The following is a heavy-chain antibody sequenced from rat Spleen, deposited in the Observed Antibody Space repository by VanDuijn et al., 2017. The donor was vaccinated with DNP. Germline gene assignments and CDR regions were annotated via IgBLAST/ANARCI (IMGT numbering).Heavy chain of an antibody. CDR3: AKGPNYGGWSDYFDY. J-gene: IGHJ2*01. CDR1: GFNFNDYW. D-gene: IGHD1-11*01. V-gene: IGHV4-2*01. CDR2: INKDSSTI. Sequence: EVKLVESGGGLVQPGRSLKLSCAASGFNFNDYWMGWVRQAPGKGLEWMGEINKDSSTIDYNPSLKDKFTVSRDNAQNTLYLQMSKLGSEDTAIYYCAKGPNYGGWSDYFDYWGQGVMVTVSS.